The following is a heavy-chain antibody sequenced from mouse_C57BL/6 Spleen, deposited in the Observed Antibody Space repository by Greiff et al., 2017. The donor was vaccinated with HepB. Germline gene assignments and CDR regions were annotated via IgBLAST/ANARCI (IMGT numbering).Heavy chain of an antibody. Sequence: VKLVESGPGLVAPSQSLSITCTVSGFSLTSYAISWVRQPPGKGLEWLGVIWTGGGTNYNSALKSRLSISKDNSKSQVFLKMNSLQTDDTARYYCARRITTVVATGDYYAMDYWGQGTSVTVSS. CDR3: ARRITTVVATGDYYAMDY. V-gene: IGHV2-9-1*01. J-gene: IGHJ4*01. CDR2: IWTGGGT. D-gene: IGHD1-1*01. CDR1: GFSLTSYA.